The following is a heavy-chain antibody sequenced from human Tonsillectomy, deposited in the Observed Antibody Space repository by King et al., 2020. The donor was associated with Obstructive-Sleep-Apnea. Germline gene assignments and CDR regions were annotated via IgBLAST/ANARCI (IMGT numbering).Heavy chain of an antibody. J-gene: IGHJ4*02. CDR3: ARGGNGVQLWFGY. D-gene: IGHD1-1*01. Sequence: QLQESGPGLEKPSGTLSLTCAVSGGSIRSTNWWSWVRQPPGKGLEWIGEIYHSGSTKYNPSLKSRVTISVDKSKNQFSLKLTSVTAADTAMYYCARGGNGVQLWFGYWGKGTLVTVSS. CDR2: IYHSGST. CDR1: GGSIRSTNW. V-gene: IGHV4-4*02.